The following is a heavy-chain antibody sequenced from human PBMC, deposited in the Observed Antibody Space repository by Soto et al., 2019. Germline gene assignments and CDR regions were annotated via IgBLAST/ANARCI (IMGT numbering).Heavy chain of an antibody. CDR3: ASFGYGYIFDY. CDR2: INHSGST. V-gene: IGHV4-34*01. D-gene: IGHD5-18*01. J-gene: IGHJ4*02. Sequence: ASETLSLTCAVYGGSFSGYYWSWIRQPPGKGLEWIGEINHSGSTNYNPSLKSRVTISVDTSKNQFSLKLSSVTAADTAVYYCASFGYGYIFDYWGQGTLVTVSS. CDR1: GGSFSGYY.